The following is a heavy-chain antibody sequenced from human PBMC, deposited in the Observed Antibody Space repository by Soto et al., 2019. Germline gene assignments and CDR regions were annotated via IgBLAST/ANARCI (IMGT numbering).Heavy chain of an antibody. D-gene: IGHD3-9*01. CDR2: IYPSGST. CDR3: ARRDWSGSTSHFYFDY. J-gene: IGHJ4*02. CDR1: GGSIISSYW. Sequence: SETLSLTCAVSGGSIISSYWGNWVRQPPGKGLEWIGAIYPSGSTSYKPPLKSRVAMSVDASKNKFSLKLTSATAADTAVYYCARRDWSGSTSHFYFDYWGQGALVTVSS. V-gene: IGHV4-4*02.